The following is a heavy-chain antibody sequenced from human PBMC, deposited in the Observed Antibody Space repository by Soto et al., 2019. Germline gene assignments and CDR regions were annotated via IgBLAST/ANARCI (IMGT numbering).Heavy chain of an antibody. CDR3: ARTRAGARTMDV. Sequence: LRLSCAASGFTFSSYDMHWVRQATGKGLEWVSAIGTAGDTYYPGSVKGRFTISRENAKNSLYLQMNSLRAGDTAVYYCARTRAGARTMDVWGQGTTVTVSS. CDR2: IGTAGDT. D-gene: IGHD6-19*01. J-gene: IGHJ6*02. V-gene: IGHV3-13*01. CDR1: GFTFSSYD.